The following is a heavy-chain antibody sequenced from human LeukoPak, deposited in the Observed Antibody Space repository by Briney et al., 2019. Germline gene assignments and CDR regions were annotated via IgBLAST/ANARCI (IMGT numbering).Heavy chain of an antibody. V-gene: IGHV3-21*01. J-gene: IGHJ4*02. CDR2: ISSSSSYI. CDR3: AREPKYCSGGSCQDY. CDR1: GFTFSSYS. Sequence: GGSLRLSCAASGFTFSSYSMNWVRQAPGKGLEWGSSISSSSSYIYYADSVKGRFTISRDNAKNSLYLQMNSLRAEDTAVYYCAREPKYCSGGSCQDYWGQGTLVTVCS. D-gene: IGHD2-15*01.